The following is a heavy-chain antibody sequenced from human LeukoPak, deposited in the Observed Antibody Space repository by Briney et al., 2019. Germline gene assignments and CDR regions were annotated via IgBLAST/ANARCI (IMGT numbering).Heavy chain of an antibody. Sequence: SETLSLTCTVSGGSISSYYWSWIRQPPGKGLEWIGYIYYSGTTKYNPSCKRRVTISVDTSKNQFSLKLSSVTADATAVYYCARGSIAVVDPFDFWGQGTPVTVSS. V-gene: IGHV4-59*01. CDR1: GGSISSYY. D-gene: IGHD6-19*01. J-gene: IGHJ4*02. CDR3: ARGSIAVVDPFDF. CDR2: IYYSGTT.